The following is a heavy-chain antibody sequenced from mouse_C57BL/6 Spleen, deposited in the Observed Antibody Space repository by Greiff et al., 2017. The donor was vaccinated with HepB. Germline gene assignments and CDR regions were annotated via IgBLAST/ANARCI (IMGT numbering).Heavy chain of an antibody. CDR1: GFTFSDYG. CDR2: ISSGSSTI. J-gene: IGHJ4*01. CDR3: ASRGITTYAMDY. V-gene: IGHV5-17*01. D-gene: IGHD2-4*01. Sequence: EVQGVESGGGLVKPGGSLKLSCAASGFTFSDYGMHWVRQAPEKGLEWVAYISSGSSTIYYADTVKGRFTISRDNAKNNLFLQMTSLRSEDTAMYYCASRGITTYAMDYWGQGTSVTVSS.